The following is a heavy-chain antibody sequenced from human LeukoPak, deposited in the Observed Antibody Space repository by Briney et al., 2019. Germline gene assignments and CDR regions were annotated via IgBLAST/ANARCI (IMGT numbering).Heavy chain of an antibody. V-gene: IGHV1-69*13. D-gene: IGHD1-7*01. CDR3: ARVELELQRSYYYMDV. Sequence: ASVKVSCKASGYTFTSYDINWVRQATGQGLEWMGGIIPIFGTANYAQKFQGRVTITADESTSTAYMELSSLRSEDTAVYYCARVELELQRSYYYMDVWGKGTTVTVSS. CDR1: GYTFTSYD. J-gene: IGHJ6*03. CDR2: IIPIFGTA.